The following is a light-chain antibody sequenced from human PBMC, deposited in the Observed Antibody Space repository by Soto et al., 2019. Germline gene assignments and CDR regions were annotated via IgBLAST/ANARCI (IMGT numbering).Light chain of an antibody. CDR1: TSNIGNYY. Sequence: QSVLTQPPSVSAAPGQKVTISCSGSTSNIGNYYVSWYQQFPGTAPKLLIYGNSNRPSGVPDRFSGSKSGTSASLAITGLQAEDEADYYCQSYDSSLSVVFGGGTKVTVL. V-gene: IGLV1-40*01. CDR3: QSYDSSLSVV. CDR2: GNS. J-gene: IGLJ2*01.